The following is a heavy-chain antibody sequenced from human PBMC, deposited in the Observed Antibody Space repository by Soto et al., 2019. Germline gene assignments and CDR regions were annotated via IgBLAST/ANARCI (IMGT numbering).Heavy chain of an antibody. CDR2: ISYDGSNK. Sequence: QVQLVESGGGVVQPGRSLRLSCAASGFTFSSYGMHWVRQAPGKGLEWVAVISYDGSNKYYADSVKGRFTISRDNSKNTLYLQMNSLRAEDTAVYYCAKASRELYSFDYWGQGTLVTVSS. V-gene: IGHV3-30*18. CDR1: GFTFSSYG. CDR3: AKASRELYSFDY. D-gene: IGHD1-26*01. J-gene: IGHJ4*02.